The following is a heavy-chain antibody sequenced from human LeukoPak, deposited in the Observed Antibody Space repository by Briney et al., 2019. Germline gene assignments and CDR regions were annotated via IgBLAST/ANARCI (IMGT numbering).Heavy chain of an antibody. D-gene: IGHD6-19*01. Sequence: SQTLSLTCTVSGGSISSGGYYWSWIRQHPGKSLEWIGYIYYSGSTYYNPSLKSRVTISVDTSKNQFSLKLSSVTAADTAVYYCARTKAQNPFRRGWANWFDPWGQGTLVTVSS. CDR1: GGSISSGGYY. V-gene: IGHV4-31*03. CDR2: IYYSGST. J-gene: IGHJ5*02. CDR3: ARTKAQNPFRRGWANWFDP.